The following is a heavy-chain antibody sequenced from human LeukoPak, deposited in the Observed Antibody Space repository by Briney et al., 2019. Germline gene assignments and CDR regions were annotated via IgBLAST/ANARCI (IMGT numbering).Heavy chain of an antibody. V-gene: IGHV4-34*01. CDR2: INHSGST. CDR1: VGSSSVYY. D-gene: IGHD5-18*01. Sequence: SETLSLTCAVYVGSSSVYYWSWIREPPRKGREWVGEINHSGSTNYNPSLKSRVTISVDTSKNQFPLKVSSVTAADTAVYYCASWGSGGYGYYYSGMDVWRKGTTVSVSS. J-gene: IGHJ6*04. CDR3: ASWGSGGYGYYYSGMDV.